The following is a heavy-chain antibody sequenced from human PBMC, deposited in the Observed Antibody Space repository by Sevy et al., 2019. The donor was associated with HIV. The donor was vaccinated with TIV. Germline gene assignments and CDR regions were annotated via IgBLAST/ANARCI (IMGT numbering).Heavy chain of an antibody. CDR2: ISGSGYAT. D-gene: IGHD3-3*01. V-gene: IGHV3-23*01. CDR3: AKDRVTVFGVVVTFDS. CDR1: GFTFDSYD. J-gene: IGHJ4*02. Sequence: GGSLRLSCAASGFTFDSYDMHWVRQVAGKGLEWVSIISGSGYATYYADSVKGRFIISRDTSRNTLYLQMNSLRVEDSAVYFCAKDRVTVFGVVVTFDSWGQGTLVTVSS.